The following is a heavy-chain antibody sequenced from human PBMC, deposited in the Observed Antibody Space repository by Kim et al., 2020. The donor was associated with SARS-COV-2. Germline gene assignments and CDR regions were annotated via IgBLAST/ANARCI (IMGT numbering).Heavy chain of an antibody. Sequence: SVKVSCKASGGTFSSYAISWVRQAPGQGLEWMGRIIPILGIANYAQKFQGRVTITADKSTSTAYMELSSLRSEDTAVYYCARDPERNYYDSSGYYRAPGQSDYWGQGTLVTVSS. CDR2: IIPILGIA. D-gene: IGHD3-22*01. J-gene: IGHJ4*02. CDR3: ARDPERNYYDSSGYYRAPGQSDY. CDR1: GGTFSSYA. V-gene: IGHV1-69*04.